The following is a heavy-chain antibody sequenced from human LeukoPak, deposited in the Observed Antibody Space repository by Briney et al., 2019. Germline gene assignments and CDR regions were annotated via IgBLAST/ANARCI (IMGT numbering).Heavy chain of an antibody. CDR1: GFTFSSYA. D-gene: IGHD6-13*01. Sequence: AGGSLRLSCAASGFTFSSYAMSWVRQAPGKGLEWVSAISGSGGSTYYADSVKGRFTISRDNSKNTLYLQMNSLRAEDTAVYYCASTFMNSSSWYRYIGYWGQGTLVTVSS. CDR3: ASTFMNSSSWYRYIGY. V-gene: IGHV3-23*01. CDR2: ISGSGGST. J-gene: IGHJ4*02.